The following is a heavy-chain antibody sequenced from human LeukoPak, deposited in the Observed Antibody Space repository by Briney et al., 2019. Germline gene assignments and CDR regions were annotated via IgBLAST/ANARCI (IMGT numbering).Heavy chain of an antibody. D-gene: IGHD3-3*01. V-gene: IGHV3-7*01. CDR3: AKDHYWSIDY. Sequence: GGSLRLSCAAAGFPFNSYWMTWVRQAPGKGLEWVANIRQDGNTKHYLDSVKGRFTISRDIAKNTLYLQMNSLRAEDTGVYYCAKDHYWSIDYWGRGTLVTVSS. CDR1: GFPFNSYW. J-gene: IGHJ4*02. CDR2: IRQDGNTK.